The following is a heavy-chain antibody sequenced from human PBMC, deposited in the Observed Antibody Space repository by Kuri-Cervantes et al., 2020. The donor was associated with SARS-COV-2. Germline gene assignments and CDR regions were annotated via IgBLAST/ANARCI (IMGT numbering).Heavy chain of an antibody. CDR3: GKVSWLQLWHRYSDS. J-gene: IGHJ4*02. D-gene: IGHD5-24*01. Sequence: GSLRLSCSVSGYFISNGYYWGWIRQSPGKGLEWIASMYHSGTTFYNPSLKSRVTISLDTSNNQVSLRLTSATAADTAVYYCGKVSWLQLWHRYSDSWGQGTLVTVSS. CDR1: GYFISNGYY. CDR2: MYHSGTT. V-gene: IGHV4-38-2*02.